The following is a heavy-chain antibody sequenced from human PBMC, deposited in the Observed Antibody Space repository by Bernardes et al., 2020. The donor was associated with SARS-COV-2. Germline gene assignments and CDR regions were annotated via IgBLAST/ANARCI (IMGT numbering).Heavy chain of an antibody. CDR1: GFTFIIYG. CDR2: IWYDGSNK. J-gene: IGHJ4*02. D-gene: IGHD3-3*01. CDR3: ARRSNYDFWCGYDY. V-gene: IGHV3-33*01. Sequence: GGSLRPSCAASGFTFIIYGMHWVRQAPGKGLEWVEVIWYDGSNKYYADSVKGRFTISRDNSKNTLYLQMNSLRAEDTAVYYCARRSNYDFWCGYDYWGQGTLVTVSS.